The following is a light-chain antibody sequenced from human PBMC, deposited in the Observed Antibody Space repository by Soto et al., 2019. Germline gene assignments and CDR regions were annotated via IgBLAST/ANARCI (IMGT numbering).Light chain of an antibody. CDR3: QQYNSYSPT. CDR2: GAS. V-gene: IGKV1-5*01. CDR1: QNISPW. Sequence: DIQMTQSPSTLFASVGDRVTIACRASQNISPWLAWYQQKPGKAPKLLIYGASSLESGVPSRFSGSGSGTEFTLTISSLQPDDFATYYCQQYNSYSPTFGQGTKVDIK. J-gene: IGKJ1*01.